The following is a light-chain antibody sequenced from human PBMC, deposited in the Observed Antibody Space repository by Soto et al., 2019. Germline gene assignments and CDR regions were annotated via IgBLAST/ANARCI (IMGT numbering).Light chain of an antibody. CDR1: QSISSMY. CDR2: GAS. V-gene: IGKV3-20*01. CDR3: QQFRSSPPAFT. Sequence: ESMLTQSPGTLSLATGERATLSCRASQSISSMYLTWYQHKPGQAPRLLIYGASIRATGIPDRFSGSGSGTDFTLTISRLEPEASAVYYCQQFRSSPPAFTFGQGTKLEI. J-gene: IGKJ2*01.